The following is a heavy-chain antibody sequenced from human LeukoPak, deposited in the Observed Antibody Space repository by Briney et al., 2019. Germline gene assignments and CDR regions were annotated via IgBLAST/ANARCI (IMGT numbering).Heavy chain of an antibody. Sequence: ASVKVSCKASGYTFIRYHMHWVRQAPGQGLEWIGVLKLYDGSISHAQKFQGRVTMTSDTSTSTVYMELSSLRSEDTAVYFCARDGGSFSYNMDVCGQGTTVTVSS. J-gene: IGHJ6*02. CDR2: LKLYDGSI. CDR1: GYTFIRYH. D-gene: IGHD1-26*01. V-gene: IGHV1-46*01. CDR3: ARDGGSFSYNMDV.